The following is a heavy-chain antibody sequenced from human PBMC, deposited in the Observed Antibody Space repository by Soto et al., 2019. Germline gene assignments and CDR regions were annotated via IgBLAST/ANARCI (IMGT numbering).Heavy chain of an antibody. CDR2: IYPGDSDT. CDR3: ARHQSPTLIVGATTRPYDAFDI. D-gene: IGHD1-26*01. J-gene: IGHJ3*02. CDR1: GYSFTSYW. V-gene: IGHV5-51*01. Sequence: PKISCKGSGYSFTSYWIGWVRQMPGKGLEWMGIIYPGDSDTRYSPSFQGQVTISADKSISTAYLQWSSLKASDTAMYYCARHQSPTLIVGATTRPYDAFDIWGQGTMVTVS.